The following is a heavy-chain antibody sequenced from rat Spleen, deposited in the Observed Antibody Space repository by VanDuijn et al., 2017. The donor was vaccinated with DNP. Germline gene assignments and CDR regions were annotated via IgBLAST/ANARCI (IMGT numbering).Heavy chain of an antibody. V-gene: IGHV5-25*01. CDR1: GFTFRNYD. Sequence: EVQLVESGGGLVQPGRSLKLSCAASGFTFRNYDMAWVRQAPTMGLEWVASISPSDNSTYYRDSIKGRFTVSRDNAKSSLYLQMNSLRSEDTATYFCGNWDNFGTYTMDARGPGTSVTVSS. CDR2: ISPSDNST. J-gene: IGHJ4*01. D-gene: IGHD1-3*01. CDR3: GNWDNFGTYTMDA.